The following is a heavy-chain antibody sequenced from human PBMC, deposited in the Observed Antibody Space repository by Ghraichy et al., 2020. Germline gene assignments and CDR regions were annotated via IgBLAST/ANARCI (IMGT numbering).Heavy chain of an antibody. V-gene: IGHV3-21*01. CDR3: ARLSASGWYFDY. CDR1: GITFSTHS. CDR2: ITDGSTST. J-gene: IGHJ4*02. Sequence: GGSLRLSCAASGITFSTHSMDWVRQAPGKGLEWASSITDGSTSTYYADSVKGRFTISRDNAKNSLYLQMNSLRAEDTAVYYCARLSASGWYFDYWGQGTLVTVSS. D-gene: IGHD6-19*01.